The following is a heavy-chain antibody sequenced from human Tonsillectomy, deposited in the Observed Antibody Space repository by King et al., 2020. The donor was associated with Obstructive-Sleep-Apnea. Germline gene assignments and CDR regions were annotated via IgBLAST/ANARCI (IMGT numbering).Heavy chain of an antibody. V-gene: IGHV1-2*02. Sequence: QLVQSGAEVKKPGASVKVSCKASGYTFTGYYMHWVRQAPGQGLEWMGWINPNSGGTNYAQKFQGRVTMTRDTSISTAYMELSRLRSDDTAVYYCARELSDYGSGSYRAPWFDPWGHGTLVTVSS. CDR1: GYTFTGYY. CDR3: ARELSDYGSGSYRAPWFDP. CDR2: INPNSGGT. D-gene: IGHD3-10*01. J-gene: IGHJ5*02.